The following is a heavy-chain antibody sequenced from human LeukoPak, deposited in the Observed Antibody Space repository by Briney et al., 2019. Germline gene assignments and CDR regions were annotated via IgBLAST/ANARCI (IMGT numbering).Heavy chain of an antibody. CDR3: ARDRTGDTIYYFDY. V-gene: IGHV3-30-3*01. Sequence: GGSLRLSCAASGFTFSSYAMHWVRQAPGKGLEWVAVIPYDGSNKYYADSVKGRFTISRDNSKNTLYLQMNSLRAEDTAVYCCARDRTGDTIYYFDYWGQGTLVTVSS. J-gene: IGHJ4*02. D-gene: IGHD7-27*01. CDR1: GFTFSSYA. CDR2: IPYDGSNK.